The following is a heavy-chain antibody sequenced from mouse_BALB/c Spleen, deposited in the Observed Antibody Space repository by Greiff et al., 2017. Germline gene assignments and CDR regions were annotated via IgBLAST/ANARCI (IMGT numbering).Heavy chain of an antibody. J-gene: IGHJ2*01. Sequence: EVQLVESGGGLVQPGGSLRLSCATSGFTFSDFYMEWVRQPPGKRLEWIAASRNKANDYTTEYSASVKGRFIVSRDTSQSILYLQMNALRAEDTAIYYCARDANYRYDVRYFDYWGQGTTLTVSS. V-gene: IGHV7-1*02. D-gene: IGHD2-14*01. CDR2: SRNKANDYTT. CDR1: GFTFSDFY. CDR3: ARDANYRYDVRYFDY.